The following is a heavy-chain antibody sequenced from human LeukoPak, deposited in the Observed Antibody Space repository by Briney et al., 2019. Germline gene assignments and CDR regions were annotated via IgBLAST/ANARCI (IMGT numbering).Heavy chain of an antibody. CDR2: IYYSGST. J-gene: IGHJ4*02. V-gene: IGHV4-39*01. D-gene: IGHD6-25*01. Sequence: SETLSLTCTVSGGSISSSSYYWGWIRQPPGNGLEWIGSIYYSGSTYYNPSLKSRVTISVDTSKNQFSLKLSSATAADTAVYYCARHEGMSGHFDYWGQGTLVTVSS. CDR1: GGSISSSSYY. CDR3: ARHEGMSGHFDY.